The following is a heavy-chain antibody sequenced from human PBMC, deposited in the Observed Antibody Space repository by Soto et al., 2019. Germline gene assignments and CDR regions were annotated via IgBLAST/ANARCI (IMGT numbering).Heavy chain of an antibody. CDR3: ARDKRSSGWYEDY. J-gene: IGHJ4*02. V-gene: IGHV3-21*01. CDR2: ISSSSSYI. CDR1: GFTFSSYS. Sequence: EVQLVESGGGLLKPGGSLRLSCAASGFTFSSYSMNWVRQAPGKGLEWVSSISSSSSYIYYADSVKGRFTISRDNAKNSLYLQMNSLRAEDTAVYYCARDKRSSGWYEDYWGQGTLVTVSS. D-gene: IGHD6-19*01.